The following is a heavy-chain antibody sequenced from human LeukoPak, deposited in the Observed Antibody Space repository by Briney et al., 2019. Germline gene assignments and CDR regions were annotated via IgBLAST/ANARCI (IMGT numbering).Heavy chain of an antibody. V-gene: IGHV4-39*01. CDR1: GGSISSSSYY. Sequence: SETLSLTCTVSGGSISSSSYYWGWIRQPPGKGLKWIGSIYYSGSTYYNPSLKSRVTISVDTSKNQFSLKLSSVTAADTAVYYCARLGIAALLLYWGQGTLVTVSS. J-gene: IGHJ4*02. CDR2: IYYSGST. D-gene: IGHD6-13*01. CDR3: ARLGIAALLLY.